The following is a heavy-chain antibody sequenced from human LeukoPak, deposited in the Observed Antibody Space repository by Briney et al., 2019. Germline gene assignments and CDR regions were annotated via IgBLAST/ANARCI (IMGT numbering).Heavy chain of an antibody. CDR2: ISSSGGSR. CDR1: GFTFSSYA. Sequence: GGSLRLSCAASGFTFSSYAMSWVRQAPGKGLEWVSAISSSGGSRYYADSVKGRFTISRDNTKNTLYLQMNSLRAEDTAVYYCAKGGYSYGNAVDYWGQGTLVTVSS. CDR3: AKGGYSYGNAVDY. V-gene: IGHV3-23*01. J-gene: IGHJ4*02. D-gene: IGHD5-18*01.